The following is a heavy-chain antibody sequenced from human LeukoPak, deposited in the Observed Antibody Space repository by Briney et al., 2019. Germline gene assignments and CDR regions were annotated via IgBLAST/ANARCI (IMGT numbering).Heavy chain of an antibody. CDR3: ARDLYGDYGFDY. CDR1: GFTFSNAW. J-gene: IGHJ4*02. Sequence: GGSLRLSCAASGFTFSNAWMSWVRQAPGKGLEWVSSISWSSGYISYADSVKGRFTISRDNAKSSLYLQMNSLRAEDTAVYYCARDLYGDYGFDYWGQGTQVTVSS. D-gene: IGHD4-17*01. V-gene: IGHV3-21*01. CDR2: ISWSSGYI.